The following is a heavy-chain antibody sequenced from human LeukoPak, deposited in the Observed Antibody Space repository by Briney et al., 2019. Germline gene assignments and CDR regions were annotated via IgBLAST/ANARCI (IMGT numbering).Heavy chain of an antibody. D-gene: IGHD3-10*01. J-gene: IGHJ5*02. CDR2: VYNTGST. CDR3: ARGGYYGSGNDFRFDP. Sequence: PSETLSLTCTVSGGSISSSPYYWGRVPQPPGRGLEWIVSVYNTGSTYNNPSFESRVTISVDTSKNQFSLKLNSVTAADTAVYYCARGGYYGSGNDFRFDPWGQGTLVTVSS. CDR1: GGSISSSPYY. V-gene: IGHV4-39*07.